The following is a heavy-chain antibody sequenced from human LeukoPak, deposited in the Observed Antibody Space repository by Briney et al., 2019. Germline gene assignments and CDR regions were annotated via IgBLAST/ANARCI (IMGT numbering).Heavy chain of an antibody. CDR1: GGAISSSSYY. J-gene: IGHJ4*02. Sequence: SETLSLTCTVSGGAISSSSYYWGWSRQPPGKGLEWIGSIYYSGSTYYNPSLKSRVTISVDTSKNQFSLKLSSVTAANTAVYYCARQTYSYGPYYFDYWGQGTLVTVSS. V-gene: IGHV4-39*01. D-gene: IGHD5-18*01. CDR3: ARQTYSYGPYYFDY. CDR2: IYYSGST.